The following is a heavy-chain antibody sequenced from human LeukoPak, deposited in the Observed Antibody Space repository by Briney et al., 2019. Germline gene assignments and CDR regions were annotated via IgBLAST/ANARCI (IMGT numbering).Heavy chain of an antibody. CDR3: AKRRQQLVYYYGMDV. J-gene: IGHJ6*02. CDR1: GFTFSSYA. Sequence: PGGSLRLSCAASGFTFSSYAMSWVRQAPGKGLEWVSAISGGGGSTYYADSVKGRFTISRDNSKNTLYLQMNSLRAEDTAVYYCAKRRQQLVYYYGMDVWGQGTTVTVSS. D-gene: IGHD6-13*01. V-gene: IGHV3-23*01. CDR2: ISGGGGST.